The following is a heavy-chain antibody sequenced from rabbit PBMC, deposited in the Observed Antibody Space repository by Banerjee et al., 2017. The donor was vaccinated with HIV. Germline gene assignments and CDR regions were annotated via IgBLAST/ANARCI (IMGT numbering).Heavy chain of an antibody. J-gene: IGHJ4*01. Sequence: QEQLEESGGDLVKPEGSLTLTCTASGFSFSNKYVMCWVRQAPGKGLEWIACINAGSSGNTYVASWAKGRFTISRTSSTTVTLQMTSLTGADTATYFCARVWALWGPGTLVTVS. CDR3: ARVWAL. D-gene: IGHD5-1*01. CDR2: INAGSSGNT. CDR1: GFSFSNKYV. V-gene: IGHV1S45*01.